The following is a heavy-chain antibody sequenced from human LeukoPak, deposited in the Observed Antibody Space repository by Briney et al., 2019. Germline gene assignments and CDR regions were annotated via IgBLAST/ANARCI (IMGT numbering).Heavy chain of an antibody. J-gene: IGHJ6*04. CDR2: IIPIFGTA. V-gene: IGHV1-69*06. D-gene: IGHD3-10*01. CDR1: GGTFSSYA. Sequence: SVKVSCKASGGTFSSYAISWVRQAPGQGLEWMGGIIPIFGTANYAQKFQGRVTITADKSTSTAYMELSNLRSEDTAVYYCARDGDQVRGAEYYYYGMDVWGKGTTVTVSS. CDR3: ARDGDQVRGAEYYYYGMDV.